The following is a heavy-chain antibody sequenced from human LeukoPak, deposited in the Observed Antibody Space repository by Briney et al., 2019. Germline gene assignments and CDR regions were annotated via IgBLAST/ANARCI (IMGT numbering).Heavy chain of an antibody. CDR3: ARHYPRDDFWSGYLVPNFDY. CDR1: GGSISSSSYY. V-gene: IGHV4-39*01. J-gene: IGHJ4*02. CDR2: FYYSGST. D-gene: IGHD3-3*01. Sequence: SETLSLTCTVSGGSISSSSYYWGWIRQPPGKGLEWIGTFYYSGSTYYNPSLKSRVTISVDTSKNQFSLKLYSVTAADTAVYYCARHYPRDDFWSGYLVPNFDYWGQGTLVTVSS.